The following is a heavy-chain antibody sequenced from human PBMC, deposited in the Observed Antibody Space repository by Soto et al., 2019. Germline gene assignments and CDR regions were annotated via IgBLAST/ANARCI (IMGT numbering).Heavy chain of an antibody. J-gene: IGHJ4*02. CDR1: GFTFSGSA. CDR3: TAGGGWYFDY. Sequence: EVQLVDSGGGLVQPGGSLKLSCAASGFTFSGSAMYWVRQASGKGLEWVGRIRSKANSYATTYVPSVKGRFTISRDDSKNTAYLQMNSLKTEDTAVYYCTAGGGWYFDYWGQGTLVTVSS. CDR2: IRSKANSYAT. V-gene: IGHV3-73*02. D-gene: IGHD6-19*01.